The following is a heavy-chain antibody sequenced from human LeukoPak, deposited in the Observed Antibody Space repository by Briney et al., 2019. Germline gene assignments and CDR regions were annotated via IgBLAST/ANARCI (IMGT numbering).Heavy chain of an antibody. CDR3: ARDRGPRYGMDV. J-gene: IGHJ6*02. D-gene: IGHD5-24*01. Sequence: SETLSLTCTVSGASISSGGYFWSWIRQRPGTGLERIGYIFNSGSTHYSPSLKSRLIISLDTSKSQFSLKLTSVTAADTAVYYCARDRGPRYGMDVWGQGTTVTVSS. CDR2: IFNSGST. CDR1: GASISSGGYF. V-gene: IGHV4-31*03.